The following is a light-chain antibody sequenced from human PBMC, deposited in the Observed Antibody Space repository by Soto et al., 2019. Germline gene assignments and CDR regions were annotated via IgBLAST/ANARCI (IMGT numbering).Light chain of an antibody. CDR1: QSVNSRD. CDR2: GAS. CDR3: QLYGTSPPTYT. V-gene: IGKV3-20*01. Sequence: EIVLTQSPGTLSLSPGERATLSCRASQSVNSRDLAWYQQKPGQAPRLLIYGASTRATGVPGRFSGGGSGTYFTLTISRLEPEDFAVYYCQLYGTSPPTYTFGQGTKLEIK. J-gene: IGKJ2*01.